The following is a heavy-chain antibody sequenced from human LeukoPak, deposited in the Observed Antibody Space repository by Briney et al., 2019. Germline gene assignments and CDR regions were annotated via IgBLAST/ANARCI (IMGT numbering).Heavy chain of an antibody. Sequence: GGSLRLSCAASGSTFSSYMMNWVRQAPGKGLEWVSSINSGSTYTYYTESVKGRFTVSRDNAKNSLFLQMNSLRAEDTAIYYCARSLTTLTYEGYWGQGTLVTVSS. CDR3: ARSLTTLTYEGY. J-gene: IGHJ4*02. CDR1: GSTFSSYM. V-gene: IGHV3-21*01. CDR2: INSGSTYT. D-gene: IGHD1-1*01.